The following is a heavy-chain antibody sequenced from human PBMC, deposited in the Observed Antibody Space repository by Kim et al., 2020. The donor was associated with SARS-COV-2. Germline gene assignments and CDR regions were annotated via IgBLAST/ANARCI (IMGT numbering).Heavy chain of an antibody. CDR1: GFTFSSYG. V-gene: IGHV3-33*05. J-gene: IGHJ4*02. CDR3: ARDGTYYDILTGYYTSFDY. CDR2: ISYDGSNK. Sequence: GGSLRLSCAASGFTFSSYGMHWVRQAPGKGLEWVAVISYDGSNKYYADSVKGRFTISRDNSKNTLYLQMNSLRAEDTAVYYCARDGTYYDILTGYYTSFDYWGQGTLVTVSS. D-gene: IGHD3-9*01.